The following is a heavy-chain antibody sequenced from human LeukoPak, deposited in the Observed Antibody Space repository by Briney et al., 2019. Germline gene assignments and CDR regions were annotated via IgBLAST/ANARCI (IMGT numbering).Heavy chain of an antibody. CDR2: IYYSGST. V-gene: IGHV4-59*01. CDR1: GGSISSYY. J-gene: IGHJ4*02. Sequence: PSETLSLTCTVSGGSISSYYWSWIRQPPGKGLEWIGYIYYSGSTNYNPPLKSRVTISVDTSKNQFSLKLSSVTAADTAVYYCARLGAPGGGSYYFDYWGQGTLVTVSS. CDR3: ARLGAPGGGSYYFDY. D-gene: IGHD2-15*01.